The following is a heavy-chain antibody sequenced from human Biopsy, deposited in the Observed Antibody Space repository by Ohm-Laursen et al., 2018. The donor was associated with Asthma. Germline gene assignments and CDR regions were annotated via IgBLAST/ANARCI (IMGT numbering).Heavy chain of an antibody. CDR2: ISYDGSNK. CDR1: GFAVSRDH. J-gene: IGHJ3*02. V-gene: IGHV3-30*18. Sequence: SLRLSCAASGFAVSRDHMFWVRQAPGKGLEWVAVISYDGSNKYYADSVKGRFTISRDNSKNALYLQMNSLRAEDTAVYYCAKESGSNYAFDIWGQGTMVTVSS. D-gene: IGHD1-1*01. CDR3: AKESGSNYAFDI.